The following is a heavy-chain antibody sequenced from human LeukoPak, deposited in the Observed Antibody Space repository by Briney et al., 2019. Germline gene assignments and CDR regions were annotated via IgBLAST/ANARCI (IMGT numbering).Heavy chain of an antibody. J-gene: IGHJ5*02. V-gene: IGHV4-59*08. Sequence: SETLSLTCTVSGGSISSYYWSWIRQPPGKGLEWIGHIYYSGSTNYNPSLKSRVTISVDTSKNQFSLKLSSVTAADTAVYYCARQFSGYLVWFDPWGQGTLVTVSS. CDR2: IYYSGST. CDR3: ARQFSGYLVWFDP. D-gene: IGHD5-12*01. CDR1: GGSISSYY.